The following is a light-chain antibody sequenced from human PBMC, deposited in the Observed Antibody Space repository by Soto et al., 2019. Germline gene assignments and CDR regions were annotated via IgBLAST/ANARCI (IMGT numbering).Light chain of an antibody. J-gene: IGLJ3*02. CDR2: DVS. CDR1: SSDVGGYNY. CDR3: CSYAGSYTLV. Sequence: QSALTQPRSLSGSPGQSVTISCTGTSSDVGGYNYVSWYQQNPGKAPKLMIYDVSKRPSGVPDRFSGSKSGNTASLTISGLQPEDEADYYCCSYAGSYTLVFGGGTKVTVL. V-gene: IGLV2-11*01.